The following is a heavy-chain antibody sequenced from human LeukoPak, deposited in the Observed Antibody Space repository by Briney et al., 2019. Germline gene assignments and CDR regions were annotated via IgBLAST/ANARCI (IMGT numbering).Heavy chain of an antibody. CDR3: ARVVVVPAAIFGTYYYYGMDV. CDR2: IYYSGST. J-gene: IGHJ6*02. V-gene: IGHV4-30-4*01. D-gene: IGHD2-2*02. CDR1: GGSISSGDYY. Sequence: SQTLSLTCTVSGGSISSGDYYWSWIRQPPGKGLEWIGYIYYSGSTYYNPSLKGRVTISVDTSKNQFSLKLSSVTAADTAVYYRARVVVVPAAIFGTYYYYGMDVWGQGTTVTVSS.